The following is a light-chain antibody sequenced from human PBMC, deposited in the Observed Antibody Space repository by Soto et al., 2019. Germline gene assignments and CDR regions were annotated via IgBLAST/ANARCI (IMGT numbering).Light chain of an antibody. J-gene: IGKJ4*01. CDR3: LQSYSTPLT. Sequence: QRSQTPYSLSASVGHTVTITSRASQSISNDLSWYQQKPGKAPNLLIYDASTLESGVPSRFSGSGSGTDFTLTISSLQPEDFATYYCLQSYSTPLTFGGGTKVDIK. V-gene: IGKV1-39*01. CDR2: DAS. CDR1: QSISND.